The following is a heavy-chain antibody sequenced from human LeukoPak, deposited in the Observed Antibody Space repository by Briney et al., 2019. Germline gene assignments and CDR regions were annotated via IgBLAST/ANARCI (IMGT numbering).Heavy chain of an antibody. Sequence: PGGSLRLSCAASGFIFDDYAMHWVRQAPGKGLEWVSGISWNSGDIGYADSVKGRFTISRDNSKNSLYLQMHSLRTEDTALYYCAKLSAVGAFDIWGQGTMVTVSS. J-gene: IGHJ3*02. D-gene: IGHD2-15*01. CDR2: ISWNSGDI. CDR3: AKLSAVGAFDI. V-gene: IGHV3-9*01. CDR1: GFIFDDYA.